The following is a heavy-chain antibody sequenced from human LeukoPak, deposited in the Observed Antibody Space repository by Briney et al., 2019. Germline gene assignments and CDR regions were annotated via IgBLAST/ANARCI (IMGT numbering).Heavy chain of an antibody. CDR3: AKHMRATNTYSFFGLDV. CDR1: GFTFKDYG. V-gene: IGHV3-9*01. D-gene: IGHD1-26*01. CDR2: INWNGGGT. Sequence: PGRSLRLSCAATGFTFKDYGMHSVRQPPGKGLEWVSSINWNGGGTDYADSVKGRFTISRDNAKNSLYLQLSSLRPEDTALYYCAKHMRATNTYSFFGLDVWGQGTTVTVSS. J-gene: IGHJ6*02.